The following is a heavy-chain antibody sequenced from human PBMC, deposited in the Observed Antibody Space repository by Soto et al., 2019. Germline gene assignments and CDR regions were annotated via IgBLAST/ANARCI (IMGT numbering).Heavy chain of an antibody. V-gene: IGHV1-69*08. J-gene: IGHJ6*02. CDR1: GGTFSSYT. CDR2: IIPILGIA. Sequence: QVQLVQSGAEVKKPGSSVKVSCKASGGTFSSYTISWVRQAPGQGLEWMGRIIPILGIANYAQTFQGRVTITALHSTSTAFMELHSLCSKATAVYYCVREWITVACNGDDVWGQGTTVTVS. D-gene: IGHD5-12*01. CDR3: VREWITVACNGDDV.